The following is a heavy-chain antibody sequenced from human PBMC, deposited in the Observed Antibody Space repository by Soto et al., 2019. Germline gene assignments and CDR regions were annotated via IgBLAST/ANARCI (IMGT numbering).Heavy chain of an antibody. J-gene: IGHJ4*02. CDR1: GGTFKKYG. D-gene: IGHD1-26*01. V-gene: IGHV1-69*12. CDR2: IIPMYGIA. Sequence: QVQLVQSGAEVKKPGSSVRVSCRTSGGTFKKYGFSWVRQAPGQGLEWMGGIIPMYGIANYGQIFQGRLTITGDESTSTVYMDLTTLKSEDPAVYYCAGGVGGTGLHLRGQGTQVTVSS. CDR3: AGGVGGTGLHL.